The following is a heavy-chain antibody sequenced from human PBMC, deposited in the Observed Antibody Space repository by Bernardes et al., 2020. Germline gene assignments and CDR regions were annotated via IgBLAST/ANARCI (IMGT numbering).Heavy chain of an antibody. J-gene: IGHJ4*02. Sequence: VESLFLSCAASGFTFRSSAMSWVRQAPGKGLEWVSAISGSGGSTYYADSVKGRFTISRDNSKNTLYLQMNSLRAEDTAVYYCAKEGGGTPWAVWGQGTLVTVSS. CDR2: ISGSGGST. V-gene: IGHV3-23*01. D-gene: IGHD3-16*01. CDR3: AKEGGGTPWAV. CDR1: GFTFRSSA.